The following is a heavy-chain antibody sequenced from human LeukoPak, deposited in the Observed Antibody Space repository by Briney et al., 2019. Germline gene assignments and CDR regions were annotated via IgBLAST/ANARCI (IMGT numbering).Heavy chain of an antibody. Sequence: PSETLSLTCAVSGSSISNNALWGWIRQPPGKGLEWIGYIYHSGSTYYNPSLKSRVTMSADTSKSQFSLKLTSVTAVDTAVYYCARMVSGSGTYYFDSWGQGTLVTVSS. D-gene: IGHD3-10*01. CDR3: ARMVSGSGTYYFDS. J-gene: IGHJ4*02. V-gene: IGHV4-28*01. CDR1: GSSISNNAL. CDR2: IYHSGST.